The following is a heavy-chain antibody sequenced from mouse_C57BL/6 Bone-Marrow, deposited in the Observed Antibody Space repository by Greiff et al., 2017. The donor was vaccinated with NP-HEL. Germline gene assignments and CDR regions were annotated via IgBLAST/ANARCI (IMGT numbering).Heavy chain of an antibody. CDR3: ARWDYGYFDV. V-gene: IGHV1-55*01. Sequence: QVQLQQPGAELVKPGASVTMSCKASGYTFTSYWLTWVKQRPGQGLEWIGDIYPGSGSTNYNEKFKSKATLTVDTSSSTAYMQLSSLTSEDSAVYYCARWDYGYFDVWGTGTTVTVSS. J-gene: IGHJ1*03. D-gene: IGHD4-1*01. CDR1: GYTFTSYW. CDR2: IYPGSGST.